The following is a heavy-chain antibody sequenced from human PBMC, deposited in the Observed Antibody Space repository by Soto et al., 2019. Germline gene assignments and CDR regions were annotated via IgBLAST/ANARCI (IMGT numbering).Heavy chain of an antibody. D-gene: IGHD6-13*01. CDR2: INHSGST. V-gene: IGHV4-34*01. CDR3: ARGFIAAAGTRITSYFDL. Sequence: SETLSLTCAVYGGSFSGYYWSWIRQPPGKGLEWIGEINHSGSTNYNPSLKSRVTISVDTSKNQFSLKLSSVTAADTAVYYCARGFIAAAGTRITSYFDLWGRGTLVTVSS. J-gene: IGHJ2*01. CDR1: GGSFSGYY.